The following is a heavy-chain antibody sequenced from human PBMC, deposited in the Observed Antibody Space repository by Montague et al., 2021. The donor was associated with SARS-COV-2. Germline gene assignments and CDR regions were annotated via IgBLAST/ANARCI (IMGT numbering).Heavy chain of an antibody. D-gene: IGHD2-2*02. CDR3: ARVLVDCSSTSCYSSFDY. CDR1: GYSFTSYW. V-gene: IGHV5-10-1*01. J-gene: IGHJ4*02. CDR2: IDPSDAYT. Sequence: QSGAEVKKPGESLRISCKGSGYSFTSYWISWVRQMPGKGLERMGSIDPSDAYTNYSPSFQGHVTISADKSISTAYLQWSSLKASDTAMYYCARVLVDCSSTSCYSSFDYWGQGTLVTVSS.